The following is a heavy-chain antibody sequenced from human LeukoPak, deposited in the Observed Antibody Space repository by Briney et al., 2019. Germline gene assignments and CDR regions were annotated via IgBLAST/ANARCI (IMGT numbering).Heavy chain of an antibody. Sequence: TPAETLSLTCTVSGGSISSHYWSWIRQPPGKGLEWIGFIYYSGSTNYNPSLKSRVTISVDTSKNQFSLKLSSVTAADTAVYYCARERRDGYSWIDYWGQGTLVTVS. V-gene: IGHV4-59*11. CDR1: GGSISSHY. D-gene: IGHD5-24*01. J-gene: IGHJ4*02. CDR2: IYYSGST. CDR3: ARERRDGYSWIDY.